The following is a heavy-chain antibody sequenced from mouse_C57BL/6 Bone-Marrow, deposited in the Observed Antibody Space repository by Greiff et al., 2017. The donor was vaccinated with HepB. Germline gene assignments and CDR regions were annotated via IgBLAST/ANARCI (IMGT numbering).Heavy chain of an antibody. CDR1: GFNIKNTY. D-gene: IGHD2-4*01. V-gene: IGHV14-3*01. CDR3: ARSGGLRRGGYYAMDY. J-gene: IGHJ4*01. CDR2: IDPANGNT. Sequence: VHVKQSVAELVRPGASVKLSCTASGFNIKNTYMHWVKQRPEQGLEWIGRIDPANGNTKYAPKFQGKATITADTSSNTAYLQLSSLTSEDTAIYYCARSGGLRRGGYYAMDYWGQGTSVTVSS.